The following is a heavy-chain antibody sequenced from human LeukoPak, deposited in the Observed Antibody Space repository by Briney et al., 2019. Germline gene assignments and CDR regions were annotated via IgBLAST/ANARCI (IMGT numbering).Heavy chain of an antibody. D-gene: IGHD3-3*01. J-gene: IGHJ4*02. CDR2: IYYSGST. Sequence: SETLSLTCTVSGGSISSSSYYWGWIRQPPGKGLEWIGSIYYSGSTYYNPSLKSRVTISVDTSKNQFSLKLRSVTAADTAVYYCARRQFRTYYDFWSGDSYYFDYWGQGTLVTVSS. V-gene: IGHV4-39*01. CDR3: ARRQFRTYYDFWSGDSYYFDY. CDR1: GGSISSSSYY.